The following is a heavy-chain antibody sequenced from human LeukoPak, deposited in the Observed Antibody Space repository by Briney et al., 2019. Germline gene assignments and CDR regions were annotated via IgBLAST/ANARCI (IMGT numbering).Heavy chain of an antibody. D-gene: IGHD1-26*01. J-gene: IGHJ4*02. CDR2: ISYDGSNK. CDR3: ARDVGSPNDY. Sequence: GGSLRLSCAASGFSFSSYAMHWVRQAPGKGLEWVALISYDGSNKKYADSVKGRFTISRDNSKNTLYLQMNSLRAEDTAVYYCARDVGSPNDYWGQGTLVTVSS. V-gene: IGHV3-30*04. CDR1: GFSFSSYA.